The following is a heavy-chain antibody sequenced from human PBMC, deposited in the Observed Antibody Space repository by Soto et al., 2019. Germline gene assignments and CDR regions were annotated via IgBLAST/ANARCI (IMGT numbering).Heavy chain of an antibody. CDR2: ISSSSSYI. CDR1: GFTFSSYS. Sequence: GGSLRLSCAASGFTFSSYSTNWVRQAPGKGLEWVSSISSSSSYINYADSVKGRFTISRDNAKNSLYLQMNSLRAEDTAVYYCARVPGIAAAGRIDYWGQGTLVTVSS. CDR3: ARVPGIAAAGRIDY. V-gene: IGHV3-21*01. J-gene: IGHJ4*02. D-gene: IGHD6-13*01.